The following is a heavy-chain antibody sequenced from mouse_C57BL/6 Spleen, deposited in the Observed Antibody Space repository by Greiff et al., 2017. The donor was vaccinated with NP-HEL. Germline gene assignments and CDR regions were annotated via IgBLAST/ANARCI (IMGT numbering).Heavy chain of an antibody. CDR1: GFTFSSYG. V-gene: IGHV5-6*01. Sequence: EVQRVESGGDLVKPGGSLKLSCAASGFTFSSYGMSWVRQTPDKRLEWVATISSGGSYTYYPDSVKGRFTISRDNAKNTLYLQMSSLKSEDTAMYYCARQRGSSPYYFDYWGQGTTLTVSS. D-gene: IGHD1-1*01. J-gene: IGHJ2*01. CDR3: ARQRGSSPYYFDY. CDR2: ISSGGSYT.